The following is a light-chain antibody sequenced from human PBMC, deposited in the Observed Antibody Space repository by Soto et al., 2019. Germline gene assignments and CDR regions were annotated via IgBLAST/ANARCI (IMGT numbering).Light chain of an antibody. CDR1: SSDVGNYNL. CDR3: CSYAGSFTFDV. J-gene: IGLJ2*01. Sequence: QSALTQPASVSGSPGQSITISCTGTSSDVGNYNLVSWYQQFPGKAPKLIIYEGSRRPSGVSNRISGSKSGNTASLTISGLQAEDEADYYCCSYAGSFTFDVFGGGTKLTVL. CDR2: EGS. V-gene: IGLV2-23*03.